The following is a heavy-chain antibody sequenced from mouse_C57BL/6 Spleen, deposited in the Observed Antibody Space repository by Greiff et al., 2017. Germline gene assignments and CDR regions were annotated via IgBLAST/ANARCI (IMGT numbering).Heavy chain of an antibody. D-gene: IGHD3-2*02. CDR1: GYTFTDYY. J-gene: IGHJ3*01. V-gene: IGHV1-26*01. CDR2: INPNNGGT. CDR3: AKDSSGFAY. Sequence: VQLQQSGPELVKPGASVKISCKASGYTFTDYYMNWVKQSHGKSLEWIGDINPNNGGTSYNQKFKGKATLTVDKSSSTAYLELRSLTSEDSAVXSGAKDSSGFAYWGQGTLVTVSA.